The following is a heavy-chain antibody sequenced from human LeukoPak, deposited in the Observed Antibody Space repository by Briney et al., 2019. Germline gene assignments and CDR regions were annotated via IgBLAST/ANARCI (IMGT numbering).Heavy chain of an antibody. CDR3: ARLSYYGSGSPRKYAFDI. J-gene: IGHJ3*02. CDR2: IYHSGST. V-gene: IGHV4-34*01. Sequence: PSETLSLTCAVYGGSFSGYYWSWIRQPPGKGLEWIGEIYHSGSTNYNPSLKSRVTISVDKSKNQFSLKLSSVTAADTAVYYCARLSYYGSGSPRKYAFDIWGQGTMVTVSS. CDR1: GGSFSGYY. D-gene: IGHD3-10*01.